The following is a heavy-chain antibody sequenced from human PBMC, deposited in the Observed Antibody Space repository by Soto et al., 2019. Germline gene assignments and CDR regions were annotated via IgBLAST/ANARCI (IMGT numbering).Heavy chain of an antibody. CDR3: ARDPHEFWNYYFLEP. Sequence: ASVKVSCKASGYPFDTYGINWVRQAPGQRPEWMGWISAYNGHTDYAQNFQGRVTMATDTSTNTAYMELRYLRSDDTAVYYCARDPHEFWNYYFLEPWGPGTLVIVSS. CDR2: ISAYNGHT. D-gene: IGHD3-3*01. J-gene: IGHJ5*02. V-gene: IGHV1-18*01. CDR1: GYPFDTYG.